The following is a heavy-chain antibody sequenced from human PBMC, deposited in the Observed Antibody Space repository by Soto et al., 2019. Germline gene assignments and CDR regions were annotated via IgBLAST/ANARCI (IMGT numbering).Heavy chain of an antibody. Sequence: PGGSLRLSCAASGFTFSSYSMNWVRQAPGKGLEWVSYISSSSSTIYYADSVKGRFTISRDNSKNTLYLQMNSLRAEDTAVYYCAKVRIAAAAIGYYFDYWGQGTLVTVSS. CDR1: GFTFSSYS. D-gene: IGHD6-13*01. V-gene: IGHV3-48*01. CDR3: AKVRIAAAAIGYYFDY. CDR2: ISSSSSTI. J-gene: IGHJ4*02.